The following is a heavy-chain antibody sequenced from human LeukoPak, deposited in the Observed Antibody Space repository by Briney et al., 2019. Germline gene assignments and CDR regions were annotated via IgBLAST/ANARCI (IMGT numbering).Heavy chain of an antibody. CDR1: GFTFSNYG. Sequence: GGSLRPSCAASGFTFSNYGMNWVRQAPGGGVGWVSYISSSTSTIYYGDSVKGRFTISRDNAKNSLYLQMNSLRAEDTAVYYCARDRNSYCGGDCYSGEFGYWGQGTLVTVSS. D-gene: IGHD2-21*01. J-gene: IGHJ4*02. V-gene: IGHV3-48*01. CDR2: ISSSTSTI. CDR3: ARDRNSYCGGDCYSGEFGY.